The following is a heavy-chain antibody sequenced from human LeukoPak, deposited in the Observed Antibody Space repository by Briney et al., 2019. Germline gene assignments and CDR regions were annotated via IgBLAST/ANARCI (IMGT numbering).Heavy chain of an antibody. D-gene: IGHD6-13*01. CDR3: ARGTYSSSLGWFDP. Sequence: GGSLRLSCAASGFTFSNYAMNWVRQAPGKGLEWVSVISGSGGSTYYADSVKGRFTISRDNSKNTLYLQMNSLRAEDTAVYYCARGTYSSSLGWFDPWGQGSLVTVSS. J-gene: IGHJ5*02. V-gene: IGHV3-23*01. CDR1: GFTFSNYA. CDR2: ISGSGGST.